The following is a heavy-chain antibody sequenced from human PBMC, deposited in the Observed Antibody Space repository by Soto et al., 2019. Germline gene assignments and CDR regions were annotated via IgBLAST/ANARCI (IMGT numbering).Heavy chain of an antibody. CDR3: ARGTRVIPHESVFDY. D-gene: IGHD4-4*01. V-gene: IGHV3-66*01. J-gene: IGHJ4*02. Sequence: GSLRLSCAASGFTVSSKYMSWVRQAPGKGLEWVSLIQSGGPTYYADSVKGRFTISRDNAKNTLHLQMNSLRAEDTAVYYCARGTRVIPHESVFDYWGQGTLVTVSS. CDR1: GFTVSSKY. CDR2: IQSGGPT.